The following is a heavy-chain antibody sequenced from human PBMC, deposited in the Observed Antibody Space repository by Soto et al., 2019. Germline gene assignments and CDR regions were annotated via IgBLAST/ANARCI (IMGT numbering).Heavy chain of an antibody. V-gene: IGHV3-53*02. J-gene: IGHJ6*02. Sequence: EVQLVETGGDLIQPGGSLRLSCAASGFTVSSDSMTWVHQAPGKGLEWISIIYSDNNTDYADSVKGRFSISRDTSKNILYLQMNSLRANDTAEYYCARHYSAMGVWGQGTTVTVSS. CDR2: IYSDNNT. CDR1: GFTVSSDS. CDR3: ARHYSAMGV.